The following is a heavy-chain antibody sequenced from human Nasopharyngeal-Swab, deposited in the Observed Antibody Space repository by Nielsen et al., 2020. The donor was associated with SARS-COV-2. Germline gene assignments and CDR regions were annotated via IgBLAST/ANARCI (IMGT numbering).Heavy chain of an antibody. J-gene: IGHJ4*02. CDR1: GVSFSGST. D-gene: IGHD1-14*01. V-gene: IGHV3-73*01. CDR2: IRSKANSYAT. Sequence: GGSLSLSCAASGVSFSGSTMRWAREASGKGLGWVARIRSKANSYATAYAASVKGRFTISRDDSKNTAYLQMNSLKTEDTAVYYCTSRNPETGSYWGQGTLVTVSS. CDR3: TSRNPETGSY.